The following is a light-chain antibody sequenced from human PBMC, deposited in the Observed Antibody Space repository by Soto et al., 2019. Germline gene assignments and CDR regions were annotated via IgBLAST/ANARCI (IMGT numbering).Light chain of an antibody. Sequence: EIVLTQSPGTLSLSPGQRATLSCRASQSVSSNYLAWYQQKPGQAPRLLIHGASSRATAIPDRFSGSGSGTDFTLTISRLEPEDFAVYYCLQYGSSPRITFGQGTRLEIK. CDR1: QSVSSNY. J-gene: IGKJ5*01. CDR2: GAS. CDR3: LQYGSSPRIT. V-gene: IGKV3-20*01.